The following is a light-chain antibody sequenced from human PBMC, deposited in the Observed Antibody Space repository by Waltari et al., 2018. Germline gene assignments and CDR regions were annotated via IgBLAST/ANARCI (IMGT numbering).Light chain of an antibody. CDR2: GAS. V-gene: IGKV3-15*01. Sequence: ETVMTQSPATLSVSPGETATLSCRASQTISSNLAWYQQKPGQAPRLLIHGASTRAIGIPDRFSGSWSGTQFTLTISSLQSEDFAVYYCQQYNNWPPWTFGQGTKVEIK. CDR3: QQYNNWPPWT. J-gene: IGKJ1*01. CDR1: QTISSN.